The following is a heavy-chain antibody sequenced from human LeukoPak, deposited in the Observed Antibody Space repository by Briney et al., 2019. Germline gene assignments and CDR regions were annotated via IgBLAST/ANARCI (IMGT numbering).Heavy chain of an antibody. J-gene: IGHJ4*02. D-gene: IGHD3-10*01. CDR1: GFTFSSYW. V-gene: IGHV3-7*01. Sequence: PGGSLRLSCAASGFTFSSYWMSWVRQAPGKGLEWVANIKQDGSEKYYVDSVKGRFTISRDNAKNSLYLQMNSLRAEDTAVYYCARGATMVRGVIILIWGQGTLVTVSS. CDR3: ARGATMVRGVIILI. CDR2: IKQDGSEK.